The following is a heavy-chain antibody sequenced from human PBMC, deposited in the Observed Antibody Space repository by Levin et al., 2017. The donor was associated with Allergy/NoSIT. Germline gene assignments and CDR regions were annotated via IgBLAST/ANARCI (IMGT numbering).Heavy chain of an antibody. D-gene: IGHD2-21*02. Sequence: SETLSLTCTVSGGSISSGGYYWSWIRQHPGKGLEWIGYIYYSGSTYYNPSLKSRVTISVDTSKNQFSLKLSSVTAADTAVYYCARDIVVVTAIDSYNWFDPWGQGTLVTVSS. J-gene: IGHJ5*02. V-gene: IGHV4-31*03. CDR1: GGSISSGGYY. CDR2: IYYSGST. CDR3: ARDIVVVTAIDSYNWFDP.